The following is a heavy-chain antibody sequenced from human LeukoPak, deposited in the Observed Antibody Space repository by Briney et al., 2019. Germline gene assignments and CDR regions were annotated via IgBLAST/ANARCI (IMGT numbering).Heavy chain of an antibody. J-gene: IGHJ3*02. CDR3: TTEVMIVVVMDTHAETHDAFDI. D-gene: IGHD3-22*01. CDR2: IKSKTDGGTT. Sequence: PGGSLRLSCAASGFSFSNAWMSWVRQAPGKGLDWVGRIKSKTDGGTTDYAAPVKGRFTISRDDSKNTLYLQMNSLKTEDTAVYYCTTEVMIVVVMDTHAETHDAFDIWGQGTMVTVSS. V-gene: IGHV3-15*01. CDR1: GFSFSNAW.